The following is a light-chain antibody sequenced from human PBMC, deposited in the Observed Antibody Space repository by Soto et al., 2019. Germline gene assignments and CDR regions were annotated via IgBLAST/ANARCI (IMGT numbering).Light chain of an antibody. CDR2: DVN. J-gene: IGLJ2*01. CDR1: SSDVGGYNY. CDR3: ASYTSSTTVV. V-gene: IGLV2-14*01. Sequence: QSALTQPASVSGSPGQSITISCTGTSSDVGGYNYVSWYQQYPGKAPKLMIYDVNNRPSGVSDRFCGSKSGHTTSLTISGLQAEDEADYYCASYTSSTTVVFGGGTKLTVL.